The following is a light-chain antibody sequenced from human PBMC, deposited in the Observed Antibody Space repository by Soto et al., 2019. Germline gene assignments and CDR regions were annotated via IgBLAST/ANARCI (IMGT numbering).Light chain of an antibody. Sequence: QAVVTQPPSASGTPGQRVTISCSGSSSNIGSNYVYWYQQFPGAAPKPLIYGNNQRPSGVPDRFSGSKSGTSASLAISGLRSEDEAHYYCAAWDDSLSGVVFGGGTKLTVL. CDR2: GNN. CDR3: AAWDDSLSGVV. V-gene: IGLV1-47*01. CDR1: SSNIGSNY. J-gene: IGLJ2*01.